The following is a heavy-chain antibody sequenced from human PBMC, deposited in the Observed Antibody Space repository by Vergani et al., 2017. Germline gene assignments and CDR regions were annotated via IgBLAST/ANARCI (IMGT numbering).Heavy chain of an antibody. J-gene: IGHJ6*02. V-gene: IGHV3-74*01. CDR2: INSDGSST. CDR3: AKATTVSGYGMDV. CDR1: GFTFSSYW. Sequence: EVQLVESGGGLVQPGGSLRLSCAASGFTFSSYWMHWVRQAPGKGLVWVSRINSDGSSTSYADSVKGRFTISRDNAKNTLYLQMNSLRAEDTAVYYCAKATTVSGYGMDVWGQGTTVTVSS. D-gene: IGHD1-26*01.